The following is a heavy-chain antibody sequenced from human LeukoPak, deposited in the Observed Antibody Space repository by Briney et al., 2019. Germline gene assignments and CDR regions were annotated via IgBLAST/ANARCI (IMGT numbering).Heavy chain of an antibody. D-gene: IGHD3-10*01. CDR3: ARDGSGSYGNDY. CDR1: GYTFTGYY. Sequence: ASVKVSCKASGYTFTGYYMHWVRQAPGQGLEWMGWINPNSGGTNYAQRFQGRVTMTRDTSISTAYMELSRLRSDDTAVYYCARDGSGSYGNDYWGQGTLVTVSS. V-gene: IGHV1-2*02. J-gene: IGHJ4*02. CDR2: INPNSGGT.